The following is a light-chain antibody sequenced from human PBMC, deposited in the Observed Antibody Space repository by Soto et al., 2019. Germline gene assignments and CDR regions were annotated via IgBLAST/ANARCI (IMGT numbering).Light chain of an antibody. J-gene: IGKJ2*01. CDR2: GAS. CDR3: QQYGSSSYT. CDR1: QSVSSSY. Sequence: EIGLTQSPGPLSLSPGERATLSCRASQSVSSSYLAWYQHKPGQAPRLLIYGASSRATGIPDRFSGSGSGTDFTLTISTLEPEDFAVYYCQQYGSSSYTFGQGTKLEIK. V-gene: IGKV3-20*01.